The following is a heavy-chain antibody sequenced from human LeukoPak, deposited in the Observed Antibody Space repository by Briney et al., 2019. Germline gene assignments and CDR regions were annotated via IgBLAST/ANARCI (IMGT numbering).Heavy chain of an antibody. CDR3: ARGSQGSSGYSDY. D-gene: IGHD3-22*01. CDR2: IIPIFGIA. Sequence: ASVKVSCKASGGTFSSYAISWVRQAPGQGLEWMGRIIPIFGIANYAQKFQGRVTITADKSTSTAYMELSSLRSEDTAVYYCARGSQGSSGYSDYWGQGTLVTVSS. J-gene: IGHJ4*02. CDR1: GGTFSSYA. V-gene: IGHV1-69*04.